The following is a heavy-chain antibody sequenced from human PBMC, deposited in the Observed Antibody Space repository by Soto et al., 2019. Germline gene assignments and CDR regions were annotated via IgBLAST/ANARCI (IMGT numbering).Heavy chain of an antibody. CDR1: GGSFSGYY. CDR2: INHSGST. Sequence: SETLSLTCAVYGGSFSGYYWSWIRQPPGKGLEWIGEINHSGSTNYNPSLKSRVTISVDTSKNQFSLKLSSVTAADTAVYYCARLIRFGDPIHVYYYYYGMDVWGQGTTVTVSS. CDR3: ARLIRFGDPIHVYYYYYGMDV. V-gene: IGHV4-34*01. J-gene: IGHJ6*02. D-gene: IGHD3-10*01.